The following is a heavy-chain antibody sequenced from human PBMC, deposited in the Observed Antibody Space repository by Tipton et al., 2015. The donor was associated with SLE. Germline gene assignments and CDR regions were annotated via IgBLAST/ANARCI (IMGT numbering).Heavy chain of an antibody. CDR1: GASINSNF. Sequence: TLSLTCTVSGASINSNFWSWIRQSPGKGLEWIGYIYSGGSTKYNPYFESRVTMSIDTSKNQFSLKLSSVTAADTAVYYCAREGITIPPRAFDIWGQGTMVTVSS. J-gene: IGHJ3*02. V-gene: IGHV4-59*12. CDR3: AREGITIPPRAFDI. CDR2: IYSGGST. D-gene: IGHD3-3*01.